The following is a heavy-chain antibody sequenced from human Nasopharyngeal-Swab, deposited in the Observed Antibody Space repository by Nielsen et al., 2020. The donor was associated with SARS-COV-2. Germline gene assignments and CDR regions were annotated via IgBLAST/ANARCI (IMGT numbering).Heavy chain of an antibody. D-gene: IGHD4-17*01. Sequence: GSLRLSCAVYGGSFSDYYWTWIRQLPGKGLEWIGEINHSGSTNYNPSLKSRVTISVDTYKNQFSLKLSSVNAADTAVYYCARGGEVDDYGDQFDYWGQGTLVTVSS. CDR2: INHSGST. V-gene: IGHV4-34*01. CDR3: ARGGEVDDYGDQFDY. CDR1: GGSFSDYY. J-gene: IGHJ4*02.